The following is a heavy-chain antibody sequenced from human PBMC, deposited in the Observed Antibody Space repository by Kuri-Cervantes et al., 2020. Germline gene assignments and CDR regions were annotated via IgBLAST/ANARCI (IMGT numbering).Heavy chain of an antibody. Sequence: ESLKISCAASGFTFSSYSMNWIRQPPGKGLEWIGEINHSGGTNYNPSLKSRVTISLDTSKNQFSLRLGSVTAADTAVYYCAREIAVAGIGYYYYGMDVWGQGTTVTVSS. V-gene: IGHV4-34*01. J-gene: IGHJ6*02. CDR1: GFTFSSYS. D-gene: IGHD6-19*01. CDR3: AREIAVAGIGYYYYGMDV. CDR2: INHSGGT.